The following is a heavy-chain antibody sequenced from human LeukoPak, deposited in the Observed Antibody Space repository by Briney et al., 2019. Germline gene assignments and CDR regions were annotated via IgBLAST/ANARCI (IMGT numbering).Heavy chain of an antibody. J-gene: IGHJ4*02. Sequence: PSETLSLTCTVSGYSISTGYYWDWIRQPPGKGLEWIGTFYHGGSTYYNPSLKSRVTISVDTSKNQFSLNLTSVTAADTAVYYCARFNSGSYQHYFDYWGQGTLVTVSS. D-gene: IGHD1-26*01. CDR3: ARFNSGSYQHYFDY. CDR1: GYSISTGYY. V-gene: IGHV4-38-2*02. CDR2: FYHGGST.